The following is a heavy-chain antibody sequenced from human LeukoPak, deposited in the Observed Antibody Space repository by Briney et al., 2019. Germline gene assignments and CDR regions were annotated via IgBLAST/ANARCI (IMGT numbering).Heavy chain of an antibody. Sequence: PGGSLRLSCAASGFTFSIYGMSWVRQAPGKGLEWVSSISGSGGTTYYADSVKGRFTLSRDNSKNTLYLQMNSLRAEDTAVYYCAKGSRSLRFGEAGDYWGQGTLVTVSS. V-gene: IGHV3-23*01. J-gene: IGHJ4*02. CDR2: ISGSGGTT. D-gene: IGHD3-10*01. CDR1: GFTFSIYG. CDR3: AKGSRSLRFGEAGDY.